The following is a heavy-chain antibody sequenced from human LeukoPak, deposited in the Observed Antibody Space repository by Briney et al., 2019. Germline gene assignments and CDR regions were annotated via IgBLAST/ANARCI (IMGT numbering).Heavy chain of an antibody. J-gene: IGHJ2*01. D-gene: IGHD3-10*01. Sequence: PSETLSLTCAVYGGSFSTYYWTWIRQPPGKGLEWIAEISYSGNTNYNPSLKSRVTIGTSKNETSLNLTSVTAADTAVYYCARHGFDPVQNVAHWYFDLWGRVTLVTVSS. CDR3: ARHGFDPVQNVAHWYFDL. CDR2: ISYSGNT. V-gene: IGHV4-34*01. CDR1: GGSFSTYY.